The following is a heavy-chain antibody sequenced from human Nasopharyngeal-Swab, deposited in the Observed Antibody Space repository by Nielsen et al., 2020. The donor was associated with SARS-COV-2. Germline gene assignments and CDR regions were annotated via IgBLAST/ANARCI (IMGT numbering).Heavy chain of an antibody. CDR1: GFVFSGSA. D-gene: IGHD4/OR15-4a*01. CDR2: IGDKAHNYAT. V-gene: IGHV3-73*01. J-gene: IGHJ4*02. Sequence: GGSLRLSCAASGFVFSGSAIHWVRQASGRGLEWVVRIGDKAHNYATTYAASVKGRFTISRDDSKNTAFLQMDSLNTDDTALYYCTTDYYFDYWGQGTLVTVSS. CDR3: TTDYYFDY.